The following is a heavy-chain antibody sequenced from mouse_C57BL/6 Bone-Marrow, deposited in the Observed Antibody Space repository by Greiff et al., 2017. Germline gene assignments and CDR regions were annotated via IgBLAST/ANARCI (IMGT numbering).Heavy chain of an antibody. CDR2: IYPRSGNT. CDR1: GSTFTSYG. Sequence: QVQLQQSGAELARPGASVKLSCKASGSTFTSYGISWVKQSTGQGLEWIGEIYPRSGNTYYNEKFKGKATLTADKSASTAYMELRSLTSEDSAVYFCARSRSFYYDYDPFDYWGQGTTLTVSS. V-gene: IGHV1-81*01. D-gene: IGHD2-4*01. J-gene: IGHJ2*01. CDR3: ARSRSFYYDYDPFDY.